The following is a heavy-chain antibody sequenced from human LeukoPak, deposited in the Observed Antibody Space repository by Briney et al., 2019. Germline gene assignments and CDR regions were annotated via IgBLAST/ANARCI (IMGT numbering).Heavy chain of an antibody. CDR2: ISPNGGST. CDR1: GFNFAGFA. CDR3: VKDLYKGDSASWYFFHY. J-gene: IGHJ4*02. Sequence: GGSLRLSCSPSGFNFAGFAMHWVRQAPGKGLEYVSAISPNGGSTFYADSVKGRVTISRDNSKNTLYLQMSSLRAEDTAMYHCVKDLYKGDSASWYFFHYWGQGTLVTVSS. D-gene: IGHD6-13*01. V-gene: IGHV3-64D*09.